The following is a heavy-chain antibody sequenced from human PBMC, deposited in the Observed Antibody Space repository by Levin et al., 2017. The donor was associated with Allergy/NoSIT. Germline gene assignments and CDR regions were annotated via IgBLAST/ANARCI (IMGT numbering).Heavy chain of an antibody. CDR3: ARARTAAGKVWFDP. D-gene: IGHD6-13*01. J-gene: IGHJ5*02. CDR1: GGSISSGPYY. Sequence: SQTLSLTCTVSGGSISSGPYYWSWIRQHPEKGLEWIGHIYYSGATYYNPSLEGRTTISVDTSKNQFSLKLSSVTAADTAVYYCARARTAAGKVWFDPWGQGTPVTVSS. CDR2: IYYSGAT. V-gene: IGHV4-31*03.